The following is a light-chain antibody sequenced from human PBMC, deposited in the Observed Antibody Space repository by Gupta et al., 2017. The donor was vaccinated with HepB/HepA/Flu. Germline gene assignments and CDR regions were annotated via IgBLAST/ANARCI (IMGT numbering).Light chain of an antibody. Sequence: HSTLTQPPPLSGPPAQSVTISCTGTSSDVGSYNRVSWYQQPPGTAPKLIIYEVNNRPSGVPNRFSGSKSGNTAFLTISGLQAEDEGDYYCTSYTSSNTRVFGGGTRLTVL. J-gene: IGLJ3*02. CDR3: TSYTSSNTRV. CDR2: EVN. V-gene: IGLV2-18*02. CDR1: SSDVGSYNR.